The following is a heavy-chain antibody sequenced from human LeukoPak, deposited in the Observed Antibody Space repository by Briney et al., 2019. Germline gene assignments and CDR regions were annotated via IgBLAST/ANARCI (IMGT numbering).Heavy chain of an antibody. CDR3: ARDLDGDNHYYYGMDV. CDR1: GGTFSSYA. CDR2: IIPILGIA. J-gene: IGHJ6*02. D-gene: IGHD4-17*01. V-gene: IGHV1-69*04. Sequence: GSSVKVSCKASGGTFSSYAISWVRQAPGQGLEWMGRIIPILGIANYAQKFQGRVTITADKSTSTAYMELSSLRSEDTAVYYCARDLDGDNHYYYGMDVWGQGTTVTVSS.